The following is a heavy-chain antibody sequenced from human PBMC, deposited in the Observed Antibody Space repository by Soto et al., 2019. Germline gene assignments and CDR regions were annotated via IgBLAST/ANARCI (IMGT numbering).Heavy chain of an antibody. CDR3: ARGLGSGWYNY. CDR1: GGTFSSYA. Sequence: SVNVSCKASGGTFSSYAISWVRQAPGQGLEWMGGIIPIFGTANYAQNFQGRVTIAADESTNTAYMELSSLRSEDTAVYYCARGLGSGWYNYWGQRTLVTLFS. V-gene: IGHV1-69*13. J-gene: IGHJ4*02. D-gene: IGHD6-19*01. CDR2: IIPIFGTA.